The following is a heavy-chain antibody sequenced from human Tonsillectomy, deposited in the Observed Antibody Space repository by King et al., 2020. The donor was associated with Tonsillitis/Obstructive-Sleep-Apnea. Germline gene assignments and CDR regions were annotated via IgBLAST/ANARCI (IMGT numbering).Heavy chain of an antibody. CDR1: GGSFSGYY. D-gene: IGHD2-2*01. CDR2: INHSGST. V-gene: IGHV4-34*01. Sequence: QVQLQQWGAGLLKPSKTLSLTCGVYGGSFSGYYWSWIRQPPGKGLEWIVEINHSGSTDYNSSLKSRVTISRDTSKNQFSLRLTSVTAADTAVYYCGTNAGDYYYYMDVWGKGTTVTVSS. J-gene: IGHJ6*03. CDR3: GTNAGDYYYYMDV.